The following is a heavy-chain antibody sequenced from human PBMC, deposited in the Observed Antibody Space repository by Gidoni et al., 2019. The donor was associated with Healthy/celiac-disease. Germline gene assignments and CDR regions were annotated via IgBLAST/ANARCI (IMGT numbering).Heavy chain of an antibody. CDR2: IYYSGST. Sequence: QVHLQESCPGLVTPSPTLSLTCTVSGRPLSSGGYYWSWIRQHPGKGLEWIGYIYYSGSTYYNPALKSRVTISVDTSKNQFSLKLSSVTAADTAVYYCARSPPRYDSSGYYSGGFDYWGQGTLVTVSS. CDR1: GRPLSSGGYY. CDR3: ARSPPRYDSSGYYSGGFDY. J-gene: IGHJ4*02. V-gene: IGHV4-31*03. D-gene: IGHD3-22*01.